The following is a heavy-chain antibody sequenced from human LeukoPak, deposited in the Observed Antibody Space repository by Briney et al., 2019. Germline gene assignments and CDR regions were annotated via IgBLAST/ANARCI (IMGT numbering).Heavy chain of an antibody. CDR1: GFTFSSHA. Sequence: GGSLRLSCAASGFTFSSHAMTWVRQAPGQGLEWVSSISETSSHTFYADSVKGRFTISRDNTKNTLFLQMNSLRVEDTAIYYCAKDLSSSWQFDPWGQGTLVTVSS. D-gene: IGHD6-13*01. J-gene: IGHJ5*02. CDR3: AKDLSSSWQFDP. CDR2: ISETSSHT. V-gene: IGHV3-23*01.